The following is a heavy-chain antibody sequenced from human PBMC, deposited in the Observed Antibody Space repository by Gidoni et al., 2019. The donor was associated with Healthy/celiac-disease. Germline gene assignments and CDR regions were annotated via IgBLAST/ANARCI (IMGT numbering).Heavy chain of an antibody. CDR1: GFTFSSYG. CDR2: ISYDGSNK. D-gene: IGHD5-12*01. CDR3: AKPGEIDGYKDPRFDY. Sequence: QVQLVESGGGVVQPGRSLRLSCAASGFTFSSYGMHWVRQAPGKGLEGVAVISYDGSNKYYADSVKGRFTISRDNSKNTLYLQMNSLRAEDTAVYYCAKPGEIDGYKDPRFDYWGQGTLVTVSS. J-gene: IGHJ4*02. V-gene: IGHV3-30*18.